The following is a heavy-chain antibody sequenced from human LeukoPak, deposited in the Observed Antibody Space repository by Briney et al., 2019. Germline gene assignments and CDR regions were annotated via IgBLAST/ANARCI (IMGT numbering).Heavy chain of an antibody. CDR2: INSDGSST. D-gene: IGHD3-22*01. V-gene: IGHV3-74*01. CDR3: AREGSYYYYDTSGYYCGLFDY. Sequence: GGSLRLSCAASGFTFDDYGMSWVRQAPGKGLVWVSRINSDGSSTSYADSVKGRFTISRDNAKNTLYLQMNSLRAEDTAVYYCAREGSYYYYDTSGYYCGLFDYWGQGTLVTVSS. CDR1: GFTFDDYG. J-gene: IGHJ4*02.